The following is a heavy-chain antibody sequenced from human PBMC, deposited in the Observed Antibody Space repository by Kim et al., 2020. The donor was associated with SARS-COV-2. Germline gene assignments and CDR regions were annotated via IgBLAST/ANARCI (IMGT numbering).Heavy chain of an antibody. D-gene: IGHD2-21*01. Sequence: ASVKVSCKASGYTFTSYDINWVRQATGQGLEWMGWMNPNSGNTGYAQKFQGRVTMTRNTSISTAYMELSSLRSEDTAVYYCARAIQGIVVVIAIPLVKGDWFDPWGQGTLVTVSS. CDR2: MNPNSGNT. CDR1: GYTFTSYD. J-gene: IGHJ5*02. CDR3: ARAIQGIVVVIAIPLVKGDWFDP. V-gene: IGHV1-8*01.